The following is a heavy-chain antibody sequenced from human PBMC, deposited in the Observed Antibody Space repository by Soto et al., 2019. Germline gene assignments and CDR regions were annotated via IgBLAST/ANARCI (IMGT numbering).Heavy chain of an antibody. CDR3: AKDQGTFYYYGMDV. D-gene: IGHD1-1*01. V-gene: IGHV3-30*18. Sequence: PGGSLRLSCAASGFTFSSYGMHWVRQAPGKGLEWVAVISYDGSNKYYADSVKGRFTISRDNSKNTLYLQMNSLRAEDTAVYYCAKDQGTFYYYGMDVWGQGTTVTV. CDR2: ISYDGSNK. CDR1: GFTFSSYG. J-gene: IGHJ6*02.